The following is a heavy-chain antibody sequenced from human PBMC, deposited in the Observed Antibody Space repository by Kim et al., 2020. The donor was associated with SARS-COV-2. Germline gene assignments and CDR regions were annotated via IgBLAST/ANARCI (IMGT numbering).Heavy chain of an antibody. J-gene: IGHJ6*02. CDR2: IEAGGSPI. Sequence: GGSLRLSCGASGYTFSNYWMSWVRQAPGKGLEWVATIEAGGSPISYVDSVKGRFTITRDHAKNSLFLQMNSLRAEDTAVYYCSREDGDSRDMDVWGQGT. CDR3: SREDGDSRDMDV. CDR1: GYTFSNYW. V-gene: IGHV3-7*01.